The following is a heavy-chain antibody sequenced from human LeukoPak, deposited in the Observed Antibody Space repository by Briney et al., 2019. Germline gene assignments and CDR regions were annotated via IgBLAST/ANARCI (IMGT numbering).Heavy chain of an antibody. V-gene: IGHV4-4*07. CDR1: GGSISSYY. CDR3: ARDPEGALDAFDI. J-gene: IGHJ3*02. CDR2: FYPSGST. Sequence: SGTLSLTCTVSGGSISSYYWSWIRQPAGRGLEWIGRFYPSGSTSYNPSLKSRVTMSVDTSKNHFSLKLTSVTAADTAVYYCARDPEGALDAFDIWGQGTMVTVSS.